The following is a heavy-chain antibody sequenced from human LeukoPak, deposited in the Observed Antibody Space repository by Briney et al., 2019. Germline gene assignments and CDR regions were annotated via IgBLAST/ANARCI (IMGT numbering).Heavy chain of an antibody. CDR3: ARHIYGSGSYFDY. D-gene: IGHD3-10*01. CDR2: IYYSGST. J-gene: IGHJ4*01. V-gene: IGHV4-59*01. CDR1: DGSISSYY. Sequence: PSETLSLTCTVSDGSISSYYWSWIRQPPGKGLEWIGYIYYSGSTNYNPSLKSRVTISVDTSKNQFSLKLSSVTAADTAVYYCARHIYGSGSYFDYWGQGTLVTVFS.